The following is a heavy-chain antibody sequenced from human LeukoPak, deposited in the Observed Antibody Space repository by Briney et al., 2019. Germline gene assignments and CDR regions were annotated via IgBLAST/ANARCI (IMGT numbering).Heavy chain of an antibody. D-gene: IGHD6-19*01. V-gene: IGHV4-39*07. CDR1: GGSIRSRSYY. CDR3: ARRYSSGWAVGY. CDR2: MYYDGNT. J-gene: IGHJ4*02. Sequence: SETLSLTCTVSGGSIRSRSYYWGWIRQPPGKGLEWIGYMYYDGNTYYNPSLKSRVTISIDTSKNQCSLKLSSVTAADTAVYYCARRYSSGWAVGYWGQGTLVTVSS.